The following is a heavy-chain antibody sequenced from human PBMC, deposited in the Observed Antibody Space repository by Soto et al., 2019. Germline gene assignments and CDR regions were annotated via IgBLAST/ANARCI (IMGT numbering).Heavy chain of an antibody. CDR2: IWNDGSNK. CDR3: ARDPGGSGFAFDS. J-gene: IGHJ4*02. CDR1: GFTFSSEA. D-gene: IGHD6-25*01. V-gene: IGHV3-33*01. Sequence: GGSLRLSCAASGFTFSSEAMHWVRQAPGKGLEWVAFIWNDGSNKYYAESVKDRFTISRDNSKNTLDLQMNSLRAEDTAVCYCARDPGGSGFAFDSWGQGILVTVSS.